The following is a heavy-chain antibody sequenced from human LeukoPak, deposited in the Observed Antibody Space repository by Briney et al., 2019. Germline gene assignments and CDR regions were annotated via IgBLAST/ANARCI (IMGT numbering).Heavy chain of an antibody. CDR1: GFTFSSYW. D-gene: IGHD4/OR15-4a*01. CDR2: IKQDGSEK. Sequence: GGSLRLSCAVSGFTFSSYWMSWVRQAPGKGLEWVANIKQDGSEKYYVDSVKGRFTISRNNAKNSLYLQMNSLRADDTAVFYCARGLTVDFWGQGTLVTVSS. CDR3: ARGLTVDF. J-gene: IGHJ4*02. V-gene: IGHV3-7*04.